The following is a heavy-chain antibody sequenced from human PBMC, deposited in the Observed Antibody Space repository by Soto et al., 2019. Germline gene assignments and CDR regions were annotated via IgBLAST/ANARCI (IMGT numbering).Heavy chain of an antibody. CDR3: ARDRSAFDI. CDR2: IYYSGST. V-gene: IGHV4-59*01. J-gene: IGHJ3*02. D-gene: IGHD1-26*01. Sequence: SETLSLTCTVSGGSIISYYWIRIRQPPGKGLEWIGYIYYSGSTNYNPSLKSRVTISVDTSKNQFSLKLSSVTAADTAVYYCARDRSAFDIWGQGTMVTVSS. CDR1: GGSIISYY.